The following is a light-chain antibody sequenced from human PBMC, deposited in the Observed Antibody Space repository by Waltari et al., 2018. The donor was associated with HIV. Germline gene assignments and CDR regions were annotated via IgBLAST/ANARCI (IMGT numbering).Light chain of an antibody. Sequence: IVLTHSPATLSLSPGDRATLSCRPSESVRRYIACYQQKPGQPPRLLIYDASNRATGLPARCSGSGSGTDFTLTISRLVPEDFAVYYCQQRSNWLTFGGGTKVEIK. CDR1: ESVRRY. CDR2: DAS. J-gene: IGKJ4*01. CDR3: QQRSNWLT. V-gene: IGKV3-11*01.